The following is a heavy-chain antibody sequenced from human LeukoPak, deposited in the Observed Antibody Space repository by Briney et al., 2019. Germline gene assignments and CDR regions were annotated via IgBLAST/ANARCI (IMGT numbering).Heavy chain of an antibody. Sequence: ASVKVSFKASGGTFSSYAISWVRQAPGQGLEWMGRIIPIFGTANYAQKFQGRVTITTDESTSTAYMELSSLRSEDTAVYYCARDGEPDYDYVAMDVWGKGTTVTVSS. V-gene: IGHV1-69*05. CDR2: IIPIFGTA. D-gene: IGHD3-16*01. CDR1: GGTFSSYA. CDR3: ARDGEPDYDYVAMDV. J-gene: IGHJ6*03.